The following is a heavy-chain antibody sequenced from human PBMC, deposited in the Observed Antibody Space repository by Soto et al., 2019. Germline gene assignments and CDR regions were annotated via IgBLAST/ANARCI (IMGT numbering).Heavy chain of an antibody. Sequence: EVQLVESGGGLVQPGGSLRRSCVASGFTFSRYSMVWVRQAPGKGLEWISYIFATSTTIYYADSVKGRFTVSRDNTQNSLFLLMNSLRAEDTAIYYCARDKDWAFDYWGQGTLVTVSS. CDR1: GFTFSRYS. D-gene: IGHD3-9*01. J-gene: IGHJ4*02. CDR3: ARDKDWAFDY. CDR2: IFATSTTI. V-gene: IGHV3-48*04.